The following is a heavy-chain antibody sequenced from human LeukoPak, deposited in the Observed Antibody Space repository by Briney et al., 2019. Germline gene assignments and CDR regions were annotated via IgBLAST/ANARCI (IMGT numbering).Heavy chain of an antibody. D-gene: IGHD3-16*02. V-gene: IGHV4-39*07. Sequence: PSETLSLTCTVSGGSISYSSYYWNWIRQPPGKGLEWIGEINHSGSTNYNPSLKSRVTISVDTSKNQFSLKLSSVTAADTAVYYCARTSRGERMITFGGVIVHNWFDPWGQGTLVTVSS. CDR2: INHSGST. J-gene: IGHJ5*02. CDR1: GGSISYSSYY. CDR3: ARTSRGERMITFGGVIVHNWFDP.